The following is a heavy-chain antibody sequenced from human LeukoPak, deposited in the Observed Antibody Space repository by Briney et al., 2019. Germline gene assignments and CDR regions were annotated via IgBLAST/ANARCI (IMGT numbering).Heavy chain of an antibody. J-gene: IGHJ5*02. CDR3: ARARYCSSTSCLRSWFDP. CDR2: ISANNGNT. V-gene: IGHV1-18*04. Sequence: GASVKVSCKASGYTFTSYGISWVRQAPGQGLEWMGWISANNGNTNYAQKLQGRVTMTTDTSTSTAYMELRSLRSDDTAVYYCARARYCSSTSCLRSWFDPWGQGTLVTVSS. D-gene: IGHD2-2*01. CDR1: GYTFTSYG.